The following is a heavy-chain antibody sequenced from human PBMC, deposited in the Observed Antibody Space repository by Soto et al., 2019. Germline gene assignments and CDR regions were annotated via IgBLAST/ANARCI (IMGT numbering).Heavy chain of an antibody. V-gene: IGHV3-7*03. CDR2: INKDGSQK. CDR3: VRELGLAY. Sequence: GGSLRLSCAASGFTLSNYWMTWVRQAPGKGLEWVTNINKDGSQKNYVDSVKGRFTIARDNGQNSLSLQINSLRVEDTAVYYCVRELGLAYWGQGALVTVSS. D-gene: IGHD7-27*01. CDR1: GFTLSNYW. J-gene: IGHJ4*02.